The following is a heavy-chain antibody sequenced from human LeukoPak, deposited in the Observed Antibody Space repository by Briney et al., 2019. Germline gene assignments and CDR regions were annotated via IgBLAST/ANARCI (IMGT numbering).Heavy chain of an antibody. CDR3: AGVRTGKYYYYYGMDV. CDR2: IIPIFGTA. Sequence: APVKVSCKASGGTFSSYAISWVRQAPGQGLEWMGGIIPIFGTANYAQKFQGRVTITADESTSTAYMELSSLRSEDTAVYYCAGVRTGKYYYYYGMDVWGQGTTVTVSS. V-gene: IGHV1-69*13. CDR1: GGTFSSYA. J-gene: IGHJ6*02. D-gene: IGHD7-27*01.